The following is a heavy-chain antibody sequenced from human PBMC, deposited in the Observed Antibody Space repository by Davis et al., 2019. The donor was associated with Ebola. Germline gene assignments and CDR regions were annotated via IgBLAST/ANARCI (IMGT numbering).Heavy chain of an antibody. Sequence: GESLKISCAASGFTFSSYWMSWVRQAPGKGLEWVANIKQDGSEKYYVDSVKGRFTISRDNAKNSLYLQMNSLRAEDTAVYYCARESLRYFDYWGQGTLVTVSS. CDR2: IKQDGSEK. J-gene: IGHJ4*02. CDR1: GFTFSSYW. V-gene: IGHV3-7*01. CDR3: ARESLRYFDY.